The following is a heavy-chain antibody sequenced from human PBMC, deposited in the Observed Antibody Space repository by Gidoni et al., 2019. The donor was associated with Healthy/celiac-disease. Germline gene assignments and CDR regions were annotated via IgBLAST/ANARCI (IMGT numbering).Heavy chain of an antibody. CDR2: INHSGNT. V-gene: IGHV4-34*01. CDR1: GGSFSGYY. CDR3: AGRSVAGIGGFSY. D-gene: IGHD6-19*01. J-gene: IGHJ4*02. Sequence: QVQLQQWGAGLLKPSETLSLTCAVSGGSFSGYYWRWIRPPPGKGLEWIGEINHSGNTNYNPSLKSRVTISVDTSKNQFSLKLSSVTAADTAVYYCAGRSVAGIGGFSYWGQGTLVTVSS.